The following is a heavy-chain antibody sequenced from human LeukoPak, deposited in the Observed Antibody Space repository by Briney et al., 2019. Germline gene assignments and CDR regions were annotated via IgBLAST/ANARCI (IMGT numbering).Heavy chain of an antibody. J-gene: IGHJ6*02. CDR2: ISYDGSNK. D-gene: IGHD1-26*01. CDR1: GFTFSSYA. CDR3: ASGGQTELYGMDV. Sequence: GGSLRLSCAASGFTFSSYAMHWVRKAPGKGLEWVAVISYDGSNKYYADSVKGRFTISRDNSKNTLYLQMNSLRAEDTAVYYCASGGQTELYGMDVWGQGTTVTVSS. V-gene: IGHV3-30-3*01.